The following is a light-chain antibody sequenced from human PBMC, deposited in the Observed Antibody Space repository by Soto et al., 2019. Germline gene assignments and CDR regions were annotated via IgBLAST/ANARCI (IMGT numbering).Light chain of an antibody. Sequence: QSALTQPASVSGSPGQSITISCTGTSSDVGGYDYVSWYQQHPGKALKLMIYEVSNRPSGVSNRFAGSNSGNTASLTISGLQAEDEADYYCSSYTSSSTVVFGGGTKLAVL. CDR2: EVS. CDR1: SSDVGGYDY. V-gene: IGLV2-14*01. J-gene: IGLJ2*01. CDR3: SSYTSSSTVV.